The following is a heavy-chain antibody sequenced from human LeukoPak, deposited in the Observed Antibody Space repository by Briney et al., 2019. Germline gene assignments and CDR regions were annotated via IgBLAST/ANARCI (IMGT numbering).Heavy chain of an antibody. D-gene: IGHD1-26*01. V-gene: IGHV3-7*01. Sequence: GGSLRLSCAASGFTFSAYSMSWVRQAPGKGLEGVANINQDGSEKYYVGSVKGRFTISRDNAKNSLYLQMNSLRAEDTAVYYCARDPGPRVPPGSYSDYWGQGTLVTVSS. CDR2: INQDGSEK. CDR1: GFTFSAYS. CDR3: ARDPGPRVPPGSYSDY. J-gene: IGHJ4*02.